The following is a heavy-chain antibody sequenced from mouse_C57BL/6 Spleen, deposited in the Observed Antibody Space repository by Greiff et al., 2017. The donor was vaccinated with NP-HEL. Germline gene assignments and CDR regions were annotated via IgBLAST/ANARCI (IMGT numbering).Heavy chain of an antibody. V-gene: IGHV1-26*01. CDR3: ARGGYDSYYYFDY. CDR1: GYTFPDYY. J-gene: IGHJ2*01. D-gene: IGHD2-3*01. CDR2: INPNNGGT. Sequence: EVQLQQSGPELVKPGASVKISCKASGYTFPDYYMNWVKQSHGKSLEWIGDINPNNGGTSYNQKFKGKATLTVDKSSSTAYMELRSLTSEDSAVYYCARGGYDSYYYFDYWGQGTTLTVSS.